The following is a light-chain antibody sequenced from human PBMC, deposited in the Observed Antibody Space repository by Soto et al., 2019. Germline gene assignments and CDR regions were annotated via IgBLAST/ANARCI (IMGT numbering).Light chain of an antibody. J-gene: IGLJ2*01. CDR3: SSYAGAVV. V-gene: IGLV2-23*01. CDR1: YNL. CDR2: EGS. Sequence: QSALTQPASVSGSPGQLITISCTSYNLVSWYQHHPGKAPKLMIYEGSNRPSGVSDRFFGSKSGNTASLTISGLQAEDEADYYCSSYAGAVVFGGGTKLTVL.